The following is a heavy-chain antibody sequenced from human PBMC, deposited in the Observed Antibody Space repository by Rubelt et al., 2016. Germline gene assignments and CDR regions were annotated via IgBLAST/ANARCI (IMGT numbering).Heavy chain of an antibody. D-gene: IGHD4-17*01. V-gene: IGHV3-30*04. CDR2: ISYDGSNK. Sequence: QVHLVESGGGVVQPGRSLRLSCAASGFTFSNYAMHWVRQAPGKGLEWAAVISYDGSNKYYADSVKGRFTISRDNSKNTLYLQMNSLGAEDTAWYYCARDRYGDHISDGFEIWGQGTMVTVSS. CDR1: GFTFSNYA. J-gene: IGHJ3*02. CDR3: ARDRYGDHISDGFEI.